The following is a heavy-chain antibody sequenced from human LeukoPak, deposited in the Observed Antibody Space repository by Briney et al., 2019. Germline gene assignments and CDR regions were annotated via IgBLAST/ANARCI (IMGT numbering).Heavy chain of an antibody. Sequence: GGSLRLSCAASGFTFSSYGMHWVRQAPGKGLEWVAVISYDGSNKYYADSVKGRFTISRDNSKNTLYLQMNSLRAEDTAVYYCAKTVYDYYYYGMDVWGQGITVTVSS. CDR2: ISYDGSNK. J-gene: IGHJ6*02. V-gene: IGHV3-30*18. D-gene: IGHD2/OR15-2a*01. CDR3: AKTVYDYYYYGMDV. CDR1: GFTFSSYG.